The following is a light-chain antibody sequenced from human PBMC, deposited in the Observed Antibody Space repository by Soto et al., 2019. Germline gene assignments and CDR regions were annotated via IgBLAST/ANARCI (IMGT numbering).Light chain of an antibody. CDR2: GAS. CDR1: QTITTY. V-gene: IGKV3-11*01. J-gene: IGKJ5*01. CDR3: QQRSNWPAN. Sequence: EIVLTQSPATLSLSPGERATLSCRASQTITTYLAWYQQKPGQPPRLLIYGASNRATGIPARFSGSGSGTDFTLTINNLEPEDFAVYYCQQRSNWPANFDQGTRLEIK.